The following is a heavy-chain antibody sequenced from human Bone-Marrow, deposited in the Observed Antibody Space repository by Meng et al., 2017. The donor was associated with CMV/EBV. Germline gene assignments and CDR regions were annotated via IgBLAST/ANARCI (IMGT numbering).Heavy chain of an antibody. V-gene: IGHV3-66*02. CDR1: GFTVSSNY. D-gene: IGHD6-13*01. J-gene: IGHJ6*01. CDR3: ARDRPYSSPDKYYYYYGMDV. CDR2: IYSGGST. Sequence: GESLKISCAASGFTVSSNYMSWVRQAPGKGLEWVSVIYSGGSTYYADSVKGRFTISRDNSKNTLYLQMNSLRAEDTAVYYCARDRPYSSPDKYYYYYGMDVWGQGTTVTVYS.